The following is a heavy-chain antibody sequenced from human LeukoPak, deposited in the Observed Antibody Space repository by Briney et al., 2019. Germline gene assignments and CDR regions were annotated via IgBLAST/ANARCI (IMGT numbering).Heavy chain of an antibody. Sequence: PSETLSLTCTVSGGSISSYYWSWIRQPPGKGLEWIGYIYYSGSTNYNPSLKSRVTISVDTSKNQFSLKLSSVTAADTAVYYCARAGVTYYFDYWGQGTLATVSS. CDR2: IYYSGST. CDR1: GGSISSYY. D-gene: IGHD2-8*01. J-gene: IGHJ4*02. V-gene: IGHV4-59*01. CDR3: ARAGVTYYFDY.